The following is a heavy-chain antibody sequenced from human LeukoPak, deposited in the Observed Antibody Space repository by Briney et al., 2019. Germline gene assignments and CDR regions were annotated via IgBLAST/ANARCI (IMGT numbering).Heavy chain of an antibody. V-gene: IGHV4-4*07. CDR2: LYASGST. CDR3: ARANYVWGSYVD. J-gene: IGHJ4*02. Sequence: SETLTLTCTVSGGSISDYYWRWIRQPAGKGLEWIGHLYASGSTKYNPYLKSRVTMSVDASTIQLSLNLRSVTAADTAVYICARANYVWGSYVDWGQGTIVTVSS. CDR1: GGSISDYY. D-gene: IGHD3-16*01.